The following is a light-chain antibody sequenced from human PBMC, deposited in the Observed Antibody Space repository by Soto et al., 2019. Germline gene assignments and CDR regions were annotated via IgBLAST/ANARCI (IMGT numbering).Light chain of an antibody. CDR3: SSYTNINTRACV. J-gene: IGLJ1*01. CDR1: SGDIGSYNR. Sequence: QSALTHPASVSGSPGQSITISCTGTSGDIGSYNRVSWYQQHPGKAPKLIIYEVTDRPSGVSNRFSGSKSGNTASLTISGLQAEDEAEYYCSSYTNINTRACVFGTGTRSPS. CDR2: EVT. V-gene: IGLV2-14*01.